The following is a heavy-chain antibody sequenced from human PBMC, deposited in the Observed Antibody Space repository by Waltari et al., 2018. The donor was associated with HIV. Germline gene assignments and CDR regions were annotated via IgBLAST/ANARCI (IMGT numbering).Heavy chain of an antibody. CDR1: GFTFSSYW. Sequence: EVQLVASGGGLVQPGGSWRLPCSVSGFTFSSYWLSWVRQAPGKGLEWVANIKQDGSEKYYVDSVKGRFTISRDNAKNSRYLQMNSLRAEDTAVYYCARDLYSSGWGYFDYWGQGTLVTVSS. V-gene: IGHV3-7*01. D-gene: IGHD6-19*01. CDR2: IKQDGSEK. CDR3: ARDLYSSGWGYFDY. J-gene: IGHJ4*02.